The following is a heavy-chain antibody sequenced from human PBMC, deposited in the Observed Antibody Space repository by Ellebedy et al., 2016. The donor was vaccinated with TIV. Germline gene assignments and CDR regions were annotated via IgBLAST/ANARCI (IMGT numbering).Heavy chain of an antibody. CDR1: GFTLSDTW. V-gene: IGHV3-23*01. J-gene: IGHJ3*02. Sequence: GESLKISCAASGFTLSDTWMNWVRQAPGKGLEWVSVISGSGNSTHYADSVKGRFTISRHKSKDTLYLQMNSLRADDTAVYYCARVKAYSAFDIWGQGTRVTVSS. D-gene: IGHD2-15*01. CDR3: ARVKAYSAFDI. CDR2: ISGSGNST.